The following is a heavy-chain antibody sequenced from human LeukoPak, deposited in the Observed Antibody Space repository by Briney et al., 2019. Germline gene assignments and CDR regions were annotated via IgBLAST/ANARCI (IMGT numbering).Heavy chain of an antibody. CDR1: GFTVSNNY. J-gene: IGHJ4*02. V-gene: IGHV3-66*01. CDR3: ARGGSSGWSHFDY. CDR2: IYSGGST. D-gene: IGHD6-19*01. Sequence: GGSLRLSCAASGFTVSNNYMSWVRQAPGKGLEGVSVIYSGGSTYYADSVKGRFTASRDNSKNTLYLQMNSLRAEDTAVYYCARGGSSGWSHFDYWGQGTLVAVSS.